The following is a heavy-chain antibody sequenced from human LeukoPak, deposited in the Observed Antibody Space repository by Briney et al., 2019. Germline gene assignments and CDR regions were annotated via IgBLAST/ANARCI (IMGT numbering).Heavy chain of an antibody. CDR1: GGTFSSYA. CDR2: IIPIFGTA. J-gene: IGHJ4*02. Sequence: SVKVSCKASGGTFSSYAISWVRQAPGQGLEWMGGIIPIFGTANYAQKFQGRVTITTDESTSTAYMELSSLRSEDTAVYYCARSHELGIGFDYWGQGTLVTVSS. V-gene: IGHV1-69*05. CDR3: ARSHELGIGFDY. D-gene: IGHD7-27*01.